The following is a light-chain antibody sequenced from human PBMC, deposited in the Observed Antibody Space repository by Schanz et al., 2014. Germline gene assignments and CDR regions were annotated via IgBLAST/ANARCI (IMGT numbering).Light chain of an antibody. CDR2: DVS. Sequence: QSALTQPASVSGSPGQSITIPCTGTSSDVGGYNYVSWYQQHPGKAPKLMIYDVSNRPSGVPDRFSGSKSGNTASLTISGLQAEDEADYYCSSYTSSSTVFGGGTKLTVL. CDR1: SSDVGGYNY. J-gene: IGLJ3*02. CDR3: SSYTSSSTV. V-gene: IGLV2-14*01.